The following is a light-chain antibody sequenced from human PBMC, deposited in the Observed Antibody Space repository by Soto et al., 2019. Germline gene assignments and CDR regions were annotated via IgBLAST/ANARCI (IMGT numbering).Light chain of an antibody. Sequence: DIQMTQSPSSLSASVGDSVTITCRASQSINTYLNWYQQKPGKAPELLIYAASSFQSGVPSRFSGGGSGTDFTITISSLQPEDFATYYCQQSFSTPRTFGGGTKVEIK. CDR1: QSINTY. CDR2: AAS. V-gene: IGKV1-39*01. J-gene: IGKJ4*01. CDR3: QQSFSTPRT.